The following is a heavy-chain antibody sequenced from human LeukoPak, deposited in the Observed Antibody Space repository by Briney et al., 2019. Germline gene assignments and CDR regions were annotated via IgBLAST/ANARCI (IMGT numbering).Heavy chain of an antibody. V-gene: IGHV4-39*07. CDR1: GGSISSSSYY. J-gene: IGHJ5*02. Sequence: TPSETLSLTCTVSGGSISSSSYYWGWIRQPPGRGLEWIGSIYYSGSTYYNPSLKSRVTISVDTSKNQFSLKLSSVTAADTAVYYCARLVPYSSSWFSSINWFDPWGQGTLVTVSS. D-gene: IGHD6-13*01. CDR3: ARLVPYSSSWFSSINWFDP. CDR2: IYYSGST.